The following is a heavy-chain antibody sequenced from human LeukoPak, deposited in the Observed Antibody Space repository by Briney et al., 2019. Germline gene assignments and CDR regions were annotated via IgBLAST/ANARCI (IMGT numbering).Heavy chain of an antibody. CDR1: GGAISSSSYY. Sequence: SETLSLTCTVAGGAISSSSYYWGWIRQPPGKGLEWIGSIYYSGSTYYNPSLKSRVTISVDTSKNQFSLRLTSVTAADTAVYYCARQTGSGLFILPGGQGTLVTVSS. V-gene: IGHV4-39*01. CDR2: IYYSGST. D-gene: IGHD3/OR15-3a*01. CDR3: ARQTGSGLFILP. J-gene: IGHJ4*02.